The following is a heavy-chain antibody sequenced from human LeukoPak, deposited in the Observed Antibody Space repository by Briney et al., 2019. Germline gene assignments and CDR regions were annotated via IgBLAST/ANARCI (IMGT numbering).Heavy chain of an antibody. CDR1: GGSISSSSCY. V-gene: IGHV4-39*01. CDR3: ARPTYSGSYGLTFAFDI. CDR2: IYYSGST. Sequence: SENLSLTCTVSGGSISSSSCYWGWIRQPPGKGLEWIGSIYYSGSTYYNPSLKSRVTISVDTSKNQFSLKLSSVTAADTAVYYCARPTYSGSYGLTFAFDIWGQGTMVTVSS. D-gene: IGHD1-26*01. J-gene: IGHJ3*02.